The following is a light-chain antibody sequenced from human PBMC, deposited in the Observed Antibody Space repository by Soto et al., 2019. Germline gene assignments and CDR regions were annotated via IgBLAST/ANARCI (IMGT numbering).Light chain of an antibody. V-gene: IGLV2-23*01. Sequence: QSALTQPASVSGSPGQSITISCTGTSSDVGSYNLVSWYQQHPGKVPKLMIYDSSKRPSGVSNRFSGSKSGNTASLTISGLQAEDEADYYCSSYARSSTYVIFGGGTKLTVL. CDR2: DSS. J-gene: IGLJ2*01. CDR1: SSDVGSYNL. CDR3: SSYARSSTYVI.